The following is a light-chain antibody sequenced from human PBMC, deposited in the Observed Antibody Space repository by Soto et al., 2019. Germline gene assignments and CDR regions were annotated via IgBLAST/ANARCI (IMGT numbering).Light chain of an antibody. J-gene: IGKJ1*01. CDR3: MQALQTPWT. CDR1: QSLLHSNGYNY. V-gene: IGKV2-28*01. Sequence: DIVMTQSPLSLPVTPVEPASISCRSSQSLLHSNGYNYVDWDLQKPGQSPQLLIYLGSNRASGVPDMFSGSGSGTDFTLKISRVEAEVVGVYYCMQALQTPWTFGQGTKVEIK. CDR2: LGS.